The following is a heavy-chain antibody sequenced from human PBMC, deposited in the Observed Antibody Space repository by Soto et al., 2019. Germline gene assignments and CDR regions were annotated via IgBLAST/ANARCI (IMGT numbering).Heavy chain of an antibody. J-gene: IGHJ5*02. CDR1: GGSISSSSYY. CDR2: IYYSGST. V-gene: IGHV4-39*01. D-gene: IGHD2-2*01. Sequence: SETLSLTCTVSGGSISSSSYYWGWIRQPPGKGLEWIGSIYYSGSTYYNPSLKSRVTISVDTSKNQFSLKLSSVTAADTAVYYCARLGDCSSTSCYAGTNLFDPWGQGTLVTVSS. CDR3: ARLGDCSSTSCYAGTNLFDP.